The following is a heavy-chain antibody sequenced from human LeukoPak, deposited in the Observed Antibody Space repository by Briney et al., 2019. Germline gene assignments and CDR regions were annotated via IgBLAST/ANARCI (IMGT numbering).Heavy chain of an antibody. CDR2: ISGSGGST. J-gene: IGHJ4*02. CDR1: GFTISSYA. D-gene: IGHD6-13*01. Sequence: PGGSLRLSCAASGFTISSYAMSWVRQAPRTGQERVSAISGSGGSTYYADPVKVRFTIARDNTKNTLYLQMNSLRAEDTAVYYCAKRYSSSWELDYWGQGTLVTVSS. CDR3: AKRYSSSWELDY. V-gene: IGHV3-23*01.